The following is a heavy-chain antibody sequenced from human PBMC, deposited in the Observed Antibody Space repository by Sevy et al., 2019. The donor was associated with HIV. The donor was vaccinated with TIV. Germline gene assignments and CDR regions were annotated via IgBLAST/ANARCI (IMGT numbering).Heavy chain of an antibody. Sequence: GGSLRLSCAASGFTFSRNAMSWVRQAPGKGLEWASGITGSGGSTYYADSVKGRFTISRDNSKKTLYLQMNSLRVEDTAVYYCAKVGYCSSTSYYSIYYGMDVWGQGTTVTVSS. V-gene: IGHV3-23*01. CDR1: GFTFSRNA. D-gene: IGHD2-2*02. CDR2: ITGSGGST. J-gene: IGHJ6*02. CDR3: AKVGYCSSTSYYSIYYGMDV.